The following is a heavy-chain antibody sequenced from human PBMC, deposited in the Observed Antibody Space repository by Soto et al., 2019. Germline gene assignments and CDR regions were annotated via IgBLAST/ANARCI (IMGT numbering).Heavy chain of an antibody. CDR3: ARGGYGSGSYYYYYYRMDV. Sequence: SVKVSCKTSGGTFSSYAISWVRQAPGQGXEWMGGIVPLFRTTNYAQKFQGRVTITADTSTYTVYMELSGLRSEDTAVYYCARGGYGSGSYYYYYYRMDVWGQGTTVTVSS. V-gene: IGHV1-69*06. CDR1: GGTFSSYA. J-gene: IGHJ6*02. CDR2: IVPLFRTT. D-gene: IGHD3-10*01.